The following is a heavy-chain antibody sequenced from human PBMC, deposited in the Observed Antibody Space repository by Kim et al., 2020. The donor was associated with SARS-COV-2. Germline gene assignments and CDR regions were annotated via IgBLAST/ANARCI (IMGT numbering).Heavy chain of an antibody. J-gene: IGHJ6*02. CDR2: IIPIFGTA. D-gene: IGHD3-10*01. V-gene: IGHV1-69*13. CDR1: GGTFSSYA. Sequence: SVKVSCKASGGTFSSYAISWVRQAPGQGLEWMGGIIPIFGTANYAQKFQGRVTITADESTSTAYMELSSLRSEDTAVYYCARDRPNYYGSGSYYYYYGMDVWGQGTTVTVSS. CDR3: ARDRPNYYGSGSYYYYYGMDV.